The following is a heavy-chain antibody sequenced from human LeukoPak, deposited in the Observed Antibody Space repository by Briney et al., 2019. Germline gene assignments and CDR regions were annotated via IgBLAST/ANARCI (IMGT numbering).Heavy chain of an antibody. J-gene: IGHJ4*02. CDR3: VRDVGAVRGEVYFDY. CDR1: GFTFDDYA. V-gene: IGHV3-21*06. CDR2: ITGSGPYI. Sequence: GGSLRLSCAASGFTFDDYAMHWVRLSPEKGLEWVSSITGSGPYILYADSVKRRFTTSRDNTKNLLYLEMNSLRAEDTAMYYCVRDVGAVRGEVYFDYWGQGTLVTVSS. D-gene: IGHD3-16*01.